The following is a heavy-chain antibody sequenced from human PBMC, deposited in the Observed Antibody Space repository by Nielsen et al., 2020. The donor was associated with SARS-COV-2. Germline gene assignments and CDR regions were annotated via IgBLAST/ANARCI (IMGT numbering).Heavy chain of an antibody. D-gene: IGHD4-17*01. CDR1: GFTFSSYG. J-gene: IGHJ3*02. CDR3: AKGTYGDSAFDI. V-gene: IGHV3-30*18. Sequence: GESLKISCAASGFTFSSYGMHWVRQAPGKGLEWVAVISYDGSNKYYADSVKGRFTISRDNSKNTLYLQMNSLRAEDTAVYYCAKGTYGDSAFDIWGQRTMVTVSS. CDR2: ISYDGSNK.